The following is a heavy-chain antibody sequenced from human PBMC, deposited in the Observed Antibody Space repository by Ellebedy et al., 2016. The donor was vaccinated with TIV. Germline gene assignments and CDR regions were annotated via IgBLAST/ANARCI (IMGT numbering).Heavy chain of an antibody. J-gene: IGHJ1*01. D-gene: IGHD3-10*01. Sequence: MPSETLSLTCTVSGGSISSSSYYWGWIRQPPGKGLEWIGYIYYSGSTNYNPSLKSRVTISVDTSKNQFSLKLSSVTAADTAVYYCARHGDGSGSPRGEYFQHWGQGTLVTVSS. CDR2: IYYSGST. V-gene: IGHV4-61*05. CDR3: ARHGDGSGSPRGEYFQH. CDR1: GGSISSSSYY.